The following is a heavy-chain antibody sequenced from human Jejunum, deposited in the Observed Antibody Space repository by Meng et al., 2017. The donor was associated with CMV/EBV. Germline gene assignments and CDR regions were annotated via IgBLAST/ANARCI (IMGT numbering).Heavy chain of an antibody. CDR1: GGSIGSSNYC. CDR2: MYYGDRI. J-gene: IGHJ6*02. Sequence: GGSIGSSNYCWGWIRQPPGKGLEWIGCMYYGDRIYYNPSLKSRVTISADTSKNQFSLNLTSMTAADTAVYYCVKDSPDDYYGTDVWGQGTTVTVSS. CDR3: VKDSPDDYYGTDV. V-gene: IGHV4-39*07.